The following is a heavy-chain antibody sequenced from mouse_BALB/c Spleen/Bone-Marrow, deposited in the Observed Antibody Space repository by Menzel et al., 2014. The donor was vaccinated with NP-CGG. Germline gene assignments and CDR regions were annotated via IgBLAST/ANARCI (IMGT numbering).Heavy chain of an antibody. D-gene: IGHD1-1*01. CDR3: VRAYGSSYAMDY. V-gene: IGHV5-9-4*01. CDR1: GFTFSSYA. J-gene: IGHJ4*01. Sequence: VQLKDSGGGLVKPGGSLKLSCAASGFTFSSYAMSWVRQSPEKRLEWVAEISSGGNYTYYPDTVTGRFTISRDNAKNILYLERSSLRSDDTAMYYCVRAYGSSYAMDYWGQGTSVPVSS. CDR2: ISSGGNYT.